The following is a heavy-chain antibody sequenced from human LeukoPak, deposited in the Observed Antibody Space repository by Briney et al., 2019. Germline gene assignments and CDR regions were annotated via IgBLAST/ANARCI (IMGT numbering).Heavy chain of an antibody. Sequence: GASVKVSYKASGGTFSSYAISWLRQAPGQGLEWMGRIIPILGIANYAQKFQGRVTITADKSTSTAYMELSSLRSEDTAVYYCARAHTMIHTYGMDVWGQGTTVTVSS. CDR1: GGTFSSYA. CDR3: ARAHTMIHTYGMDV. J-gene: IGHJ6*02. CDR2: IIPILGIA. V-gene: IGHV1-69*04. D-gene: IGHD3-22*01.